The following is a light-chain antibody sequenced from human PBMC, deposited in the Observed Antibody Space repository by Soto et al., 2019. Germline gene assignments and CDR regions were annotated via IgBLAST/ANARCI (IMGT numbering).Light chain of an antibody. V-gene: IGLV2-14*01. CDR1: TSDIGEYNY. CDR2: EVS. Sequence: QSALTQPASVSGSPGQSITISCTGSTSDIGEYNYVSWYQQQPGKAPKLLIYEVSLRPSGISSRFSGSKSGNTASLTISGLLAEYEADYYCNAYTKTSTLFVFGSGTKLTVL. J-gene: IGLJ1*01. CDR3: NAYTKTSTLFV.